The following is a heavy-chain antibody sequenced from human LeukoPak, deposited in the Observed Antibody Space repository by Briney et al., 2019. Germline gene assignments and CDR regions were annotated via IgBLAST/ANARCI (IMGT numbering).Heavy chain of an antibody. J-gene: IGHJ5*02. CDR2: IYPDDSDT. CDR1: GYSFTNYW. V-gene: IGHV5-51*01. D-gene: IGHD6-19*01. Sequence: KPGESLKISCKGSGYSFTNYWIGWVRQMPGKGLEWMGIIYPDDSDTRYSPSFQGQVTISADKSISTAYLQWSSLKASDTAMYYCARHIRGIAVGPNWFDPWGQGTLVTVSS. CDR3: ARHIRGIAVGPNWFDP.